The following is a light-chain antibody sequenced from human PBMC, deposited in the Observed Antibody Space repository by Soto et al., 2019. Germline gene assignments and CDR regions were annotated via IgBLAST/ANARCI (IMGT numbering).Light chain of an antibody. CDR1: SVSIASRY. J-gene: IGLJ2*01. CDR3: QSYDTSNHVV. V-gene: IGLV6-57*04. CDR2: QDI. Sequence: NFMLTQPHSVSGSPGKTVTISCTRSSVSIASRYVQWYQQRPGSAPTTVIYQDIRRPSGVPDRFSGSIDTSSNSASLDISGLKTEDEADYYCQSYDTSNHVVFGGGTKLTVL.